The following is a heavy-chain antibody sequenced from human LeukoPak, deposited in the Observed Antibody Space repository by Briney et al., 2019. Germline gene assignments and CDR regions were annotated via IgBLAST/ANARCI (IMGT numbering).Heavy chain of an antibody. J-gene: IGHJ4*02. CDR3: ARVGGRYCSGGSCYFRPLDY. CDR2: ISSSGSTI. V-gene: IGHV3-11*01. Sequence: GGSLRLSCAASGFTFSDYYMSWIRQAPGKGLEWVSYISSSGSTIYYADSVKGRFTISRDNAKNSLYLQMNSLRAKDTAVYYCARVGGRYCSGGSCYFRPLDYWGQGTLVTVSS. CDR1: GFTFSDYY. D-gene: IGHD2-15*01.